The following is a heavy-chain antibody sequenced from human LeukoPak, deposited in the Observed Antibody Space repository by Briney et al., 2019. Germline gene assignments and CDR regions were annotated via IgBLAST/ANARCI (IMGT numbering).Heavy chain of an antibody. V-gene: IGHV1-2*02. CDR1: PYTFTGYY. CDR2: INPNSGGT. J-gene: IGHJ6*02. CDR3: ARDRDVVTMVRRVSYYYGMDV. D-gene: IGHD3-10*01. Sequence: SVKLSCTASPYTFTGYYMQSVRQAPGQGLEWMGWINPNSGGTNYAQKFQGRVTMTRDTSISTAYMELSRLRSDDKAVYYCARDRDVVTMVRRVSYYYGMDVWGQGTTVTVSS.